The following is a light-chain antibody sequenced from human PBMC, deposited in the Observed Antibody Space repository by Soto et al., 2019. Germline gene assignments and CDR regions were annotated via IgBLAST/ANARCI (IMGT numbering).Light chain of an antibody. V-gene: IGKV3-11*01. CDR2: DAS. Sequence: EIVLTQSPAILSLSPGERGTLSCRASQSVGTYLDWYQQKLGQAPRLLIYDASNRATGIPARFSGSGSGTDFTLTISSLEPEDFAVYYCQQRVNWLTFGGGTKVEL. CDR3: QQRVNWLT. CDR1: QSVGTY. J-gene: IGKJ4*01.